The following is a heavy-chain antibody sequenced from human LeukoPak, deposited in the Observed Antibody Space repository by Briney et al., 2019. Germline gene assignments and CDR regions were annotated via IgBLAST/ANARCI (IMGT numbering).Heavy chain of an antibody. CDR3: ARDTTPSYSSGWARWDYFDY. V-gene: IGHV3-21*01. Sequence: SGGPLRLSCAASGFTFSSYSMNWVRQAPGKGVEGVSSISSSSSYIYYADSVKGRFTISRDNAKNSLYLQMNSLRAEDTAVYYCARDTTPSYSSGWARWDYFDYWGQGTLVTVSS. CDR1: GFTFSSYS. CDR2: ISSSSSYI. J-gene: IGHJ4*02. D-gene: IGHD6-19*01.